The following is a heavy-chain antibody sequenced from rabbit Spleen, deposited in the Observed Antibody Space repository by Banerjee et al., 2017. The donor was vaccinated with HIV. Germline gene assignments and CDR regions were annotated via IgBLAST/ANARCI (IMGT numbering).Heavy chain of an antibody. Sequence: QEQLVESGGGLVQPEGSLTLTCTASGVSFSGSSYMCWVRQAPGKGLEWIGCIELGGSGFTYFASWAKGRFTITKTSSTTVTLQMTSLTAADTATYFCARDTSSSFSSYGMDLWGPGTLVTVS. CDR3: ARDTSSSFSSYGMDL. CDR2: IELGGSGFT. D-gene: IGHD1-1*01. V-gene: IGHV1S45*01. J-gene: IGHJ6*01. CDR1: GVSFSGSSY.